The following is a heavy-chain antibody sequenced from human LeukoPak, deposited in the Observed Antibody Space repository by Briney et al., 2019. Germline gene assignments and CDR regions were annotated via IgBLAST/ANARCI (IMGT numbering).Heavy chain of an antibody. D-gene: IGHD3-3*01. CDR1: GGSISSGGYY. CDR2: MYYLGTT. V-gene: IGHV4-31*03. J-gene: IGHJ4*02. Sequence: PSETLSLTCTVSGGSISSGGYYWSWIRQHPGKGLEWIGYMYYLGTTYYNPSLKSRVTISVDTSKNQFSLGLSSVTGADTGVYYCARAVNDFWSGFSYYFDYWGQGTLVTVSS. CDR3: ARAVNDFWSGFSYYFDY.